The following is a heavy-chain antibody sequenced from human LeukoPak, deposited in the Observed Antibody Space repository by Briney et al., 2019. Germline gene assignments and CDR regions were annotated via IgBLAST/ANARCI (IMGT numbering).Heavy chain of an antibody. CDR2: IYYSGST. CDR1: GGSISSYY. V-gene: IGHV4-59*12. CDR3: ARTVGGWYYFDY. J-gene: IGHJ4*02. D-gene: IGHD6-19*01. Sequence: PSETLSLTCTVSGGSISSYYWSWIRQPPGKGLEWIGYIYYSGSTNYNPSLKSRVTISVDTSKNQFSLKLSFVTAADTAVYYCARTVGGWYYFDYWGQGTLVTVSS.